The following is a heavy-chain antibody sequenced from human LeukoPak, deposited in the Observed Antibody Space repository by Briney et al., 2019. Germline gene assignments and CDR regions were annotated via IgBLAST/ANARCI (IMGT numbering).Heavy chain of an antibody. Sequence: GASVKVSCKASGGTFSSYAISWVRQAPGQGLEWMGGIIPIFGTANYAQKFQGRVTITTDESTSTAYMELSSLRAEDTAVYYCAAQGRYSSGRNRVDYWGQGTLVTVSS. D-gene: IGHD6-19*01. CDR3: AAQGRYSSGRNRVDY. CDR1: GGTFSSYA. CDR2: IIPIFGTA. V-gene: IGHV1-69*05. J-gene: IGHJ4*02.